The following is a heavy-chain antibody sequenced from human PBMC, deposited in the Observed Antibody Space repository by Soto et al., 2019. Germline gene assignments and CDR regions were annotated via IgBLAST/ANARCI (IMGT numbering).Heavy chain of an antibody. CDR1: GYSISSGYY. CDR2: IYHSGST. D-gene: IGHD1-26*01. Sequence: SETLSLTCTVSGYSISSGYYWGWIRQPPGKGLEWIGSIYHSGSTYYNPSLKSRVTISVDTSKNQFSLKLSSVTAADTAVYYCVRAPLGATEYFDLWGRGTLVTVSS. V-gene: IGHV4-38-2*02. J-gene: IGHJ2*01. CDR3: VRAPLGATEYFDL.